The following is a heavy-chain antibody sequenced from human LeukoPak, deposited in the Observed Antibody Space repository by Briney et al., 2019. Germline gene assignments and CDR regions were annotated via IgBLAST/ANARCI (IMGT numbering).Heavy chain of an antibody. Sequence: PSQTLSLTCAISGDRVSSNSVAWNWIRQSPSRGLEWLGRTYYRSDWYSDYAVSVKSRITITPDTSKNQFSLQLNSVTPEDTAIYYCAREGSYFDYWGQGTLVTVSS. CDR2: TYYRSDWYS. V-gene: IGHV6-1*01. J-gene: IGHJ4*02. CDR1: GDRVSSNSVA. CDR3: AREGSYFDY.